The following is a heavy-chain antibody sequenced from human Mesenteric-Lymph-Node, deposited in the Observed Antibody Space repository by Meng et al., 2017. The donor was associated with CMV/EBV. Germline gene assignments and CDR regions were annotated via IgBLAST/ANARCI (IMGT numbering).Heavy chain of an antibody. J-gene: IGHJ5*02. CDR2: VNHRGST. V-gene: IGHV4-34*01. Sequence: SFRGYSWGWIRQPPGKGLEWIGKVNHRGSTNYNPSLKSRVTISVDTSKNQFSLKLSSVTAADTAVYYCARRITIFGVVIIRDWFDPWGQGTLVTVSS. CDR1: SFRGYS. CDR3: ARRITIFGVVIIRDWFDP. D-gene: IGHD3-3*01.